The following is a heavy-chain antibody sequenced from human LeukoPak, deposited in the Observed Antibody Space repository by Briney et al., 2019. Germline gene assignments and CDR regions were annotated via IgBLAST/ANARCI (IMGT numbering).Heavy chain of an antibody. V-gene: IGHV3-30*03. CDR3: ASGHYPYAFDI. Sequence: GGSLRLSCAASGFTFSSYGMHWVRQAPGKGLEWVAVISYDGSNKYYADSVKGRFTISRDNSKNTLYLQMNSLRPEDTAVYYCASGHYPYAFDIWGQGTMVTVSS. CDR2: ISYDGSNK. CDR1: GFTFSSYG. D-gene: IGHD3-22*01. J-gene: IGHJ3*02.